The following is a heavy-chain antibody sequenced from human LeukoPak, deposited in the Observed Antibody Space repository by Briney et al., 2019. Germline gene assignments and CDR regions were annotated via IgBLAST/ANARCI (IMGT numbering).Heavy chain of an antibody. D-gene: IGHD3-22*01. CDR1: GGSISSSSYY. Sequence: SETLSLTRTVSGGSISSSSYYWGWIRQPPGKGLEWIGSIYYSGSTYYNPSLKSRVTISVDTSKNQFSLKLSSVTAADTAVYYCARAITMVVDAFDIWGQGTMVTVSS. CDR2: IYYSGST. V-gene: IGHV4-39*01. J-gene: IGHJ3*02. CDR3: ARAITMVVDAFDI.